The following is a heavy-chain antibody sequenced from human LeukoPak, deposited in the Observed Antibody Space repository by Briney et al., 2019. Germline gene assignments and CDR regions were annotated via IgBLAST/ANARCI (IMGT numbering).Heavy chain of an antibody. Sequence: SETLSLTCAVYGGSFSGYYWSWIRQPPGKGLEWIGEINHSGSTNYNPSLKSRVTISVDTSKNQFSLKLSSVTAADTAVYYCATYYYGSGSWVDYWGQGTLVTVSS. CDR1: GGSFSGYY. CDR2: INHSGST. J-gene: IGHJ4*02. V-gene: IGHV4-34*01. CDR3: ATYYYGSGSWVDY. D-gene: IGHD3-10*01.